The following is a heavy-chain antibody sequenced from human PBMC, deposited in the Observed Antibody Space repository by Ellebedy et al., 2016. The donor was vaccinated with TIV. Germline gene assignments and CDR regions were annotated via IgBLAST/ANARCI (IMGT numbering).Heavy chain of an antibody. CDR3: ARDLRRGRSGSFDL. CDR1: GYTFTNHG. J-gene: IGHJ4*02. Sequence: PGGSLRLSCAASGYTFTNHGMHWVRQAPGKGLEWVAVIWYDGSNKYYAASVKGRFTISRDNSKNTLYLQMNSLRAEDTAVYYCARDLRRGRSGSFDLWGQGTLVTVSS. V-gene: IGHV3-33*01. CDR2: IWYDGSNK. D-gene: IGHD3-10*01.